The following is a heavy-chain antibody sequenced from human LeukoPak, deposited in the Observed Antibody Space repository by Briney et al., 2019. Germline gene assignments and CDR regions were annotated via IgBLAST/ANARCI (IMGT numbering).Heavy chain of an antibody. J-gene: IGHJ4*02. Sequence: ASVKVSCKASGGTFSSYAISWVRQAPGQGLEWMGGIIPIFGTANYAQKFQGRVTITTDESTSTAYMELSSLRSEDTAVYYCTREAGSYYFDYWGQGTLVTDSS. V-gene: IGHV1-69*05. CDR2: IIPIFGTA. CDR3: TREAGSYYFDY. CDR1: GGTFSSYA. D-gene: IGHD3-10*01.